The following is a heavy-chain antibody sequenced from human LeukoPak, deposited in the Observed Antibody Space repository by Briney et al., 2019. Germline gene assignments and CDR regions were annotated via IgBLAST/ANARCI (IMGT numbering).Heavy chain of an antibody. CDR2: INPNSGGT. V-gene: IGHV1-2*02. CDR1: GGTFSRND. Sequence: GASVKVSCKASGGTFSRNDISWVRQATGQGLEWMGWINPNSGGTNYAQKFQGRVTMTRDTSISTAYMELSRLRSDDTAVYYCARSPYYYGSGTDNNWFDPWGQGTLVTVSS. CDR3: ARSPYYYGSGTDNNWFDP. D-gene: IGHD3-10*01. J-gene: IGHJ5*02.